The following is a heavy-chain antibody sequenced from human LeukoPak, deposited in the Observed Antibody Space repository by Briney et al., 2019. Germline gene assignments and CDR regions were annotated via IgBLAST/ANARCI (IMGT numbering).Heavy chain of an antibody. J-gene: IGHJ6*03. Sequence: GGSLRLSRAASEFMFSIHWMTWVRQAPGKGLEWVANIKQDGSEKYYVDSVKGRFTISRDNAKNSLYLQMNSLRAEDTAVYYCARGPEVGSGSYLSLYYYYMDVWGKGTTVTVSS. CDR2: IKQDGSEK. V-gene: IGHV3-7*04. CDR3: ARGPEVGSGSYLSLYYYYMDV. CDR1: EFMFSIHW. D-gene: IGHD3-10*01.